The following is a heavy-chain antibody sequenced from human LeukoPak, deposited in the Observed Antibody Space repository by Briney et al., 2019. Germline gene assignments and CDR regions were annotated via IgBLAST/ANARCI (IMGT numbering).Heavy chain of an antibody. Sequence: PSETLSLTCTVSGYSISSGYYWGWIRQPPGKGLEWIGSINHSGSTYYNPSLKSRVTISVDTSRDQFSLKLSSVTAADTAVYYCARGIVGVTPVYDNWGQGTLVTVSS. CDR1: GYSISSGYY. CDR2: INHSGST. CDR3: ARGIVGVTPVYDN. D-gene: IGHD1-26*01. V-gene: IGHV4-38-2*02. J-gene: IGHJ4*02.